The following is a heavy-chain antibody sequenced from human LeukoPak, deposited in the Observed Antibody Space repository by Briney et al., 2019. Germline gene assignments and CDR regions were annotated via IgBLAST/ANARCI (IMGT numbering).Heavy chain of an antibody. CDR2: ISSIGSTI. D-gene: IGHD6-13*01. J-gene: IGHJ6*03. V-gene: IGHV3-48*04. CDR1: GFTFSTYT. CDR3: ARGGIAAAGWGYYYYYMDV. Sequence: PGGSLRLSCAASGFTFSTYTMNWVRQAPGKGLEWVSSISSIGSTIYYADSVKGRFTISRDNAKNTLYLQMNSLRAEDTAVYYCARGGIAAAGWGYYYYYMDVWGKGTTVTVSS.